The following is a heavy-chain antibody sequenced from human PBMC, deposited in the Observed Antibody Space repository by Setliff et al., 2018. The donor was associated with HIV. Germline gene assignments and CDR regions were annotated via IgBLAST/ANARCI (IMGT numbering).Heavy chain of an antibody. D-gene: IGHD6-19*01. V-gene: IGHV1-3*01. Sequence: ASVKVSCKASGYTFTGYYIHWVRQAPGQGLEWMGWINVGSGNTKYSLRFQDRVTLTRDTSATTAYMELSSLRSEDTAVYYCARDVGSVWHNWFDPWGQGTLVTVSS. CDR3: ARDVGSVWHNWFDP. J-gene: IGHJ5*02. CDR2: INVGSGNT. CDR1: GYTFTGYY.